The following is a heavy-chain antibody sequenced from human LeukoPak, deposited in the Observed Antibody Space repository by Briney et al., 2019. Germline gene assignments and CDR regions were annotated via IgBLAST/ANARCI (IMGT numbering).Heavy chain of an antibody. V-gene: IGHV1-18*01. J-gene: IGHJ1*01. Sequence: ASVTVSYMASGYTFTRYGISWVGQAPGQGREGMGWISAYNGNTNYAPKLQATVTMTTDPSTSTAYIELRSLRSDDTAVYYRARSLVRGVILGTESFQPWGQGALVTVSS. CDR1: GYTFTRYG. CDR2: ISAYNGNT. D-gene: IGHD3-10*01. CDR3: ARSLVRGVILGTESFQP.